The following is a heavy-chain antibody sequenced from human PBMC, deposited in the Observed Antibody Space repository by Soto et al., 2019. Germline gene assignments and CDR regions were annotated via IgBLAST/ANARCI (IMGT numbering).Heavy chain of an antibody. CDR2: ISYDGSNK. Sequence: GGSLRLSCAASGFTFSSYGMHWVRQAPGKGLEWVAVISYDGSNKYYADTVKGRFTISRDNSKNTLYLQMNSLRAEDTAVYYCANYPPLGATRGENWFDPGGQGTLVTVSS. J-gene: IGHJ5*02. D-gene: IGHD5-12*01. CDR1: GFTFSSYG. CDR3: ANYPPLGATRGENWFDP. V-gene: IGHV3-30*18.